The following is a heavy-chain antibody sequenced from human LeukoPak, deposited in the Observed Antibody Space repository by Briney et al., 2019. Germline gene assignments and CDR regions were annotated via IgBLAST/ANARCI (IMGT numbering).Heavy chain of an antibody. Sequence: SETLSFTCTVSGGSISSSSYYWGWIRQPPGKGLEWIGSIYYSGSTYYNPSLKSRVTISVDTSKNQFSLKLSSVTAADTAVYYCARGVYDFWSGYFYYFDYWGQGTLVTVSS. CDR3: ARGVYDFWSGYFYYFDY. CDR1: GGSISSSSYY. D-gene: IGHD3-3*01. V-gene: IGHV4-39*01. CDR2: IYYSGST. J-gene: IGHJ4*02.